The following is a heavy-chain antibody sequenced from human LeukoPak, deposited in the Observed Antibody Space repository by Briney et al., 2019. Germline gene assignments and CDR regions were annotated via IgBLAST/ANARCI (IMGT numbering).Heavy chain of an antibody. CDR1: GGSISSYY. Sequence: PSETLSLTCTVSGGSISSYYWSWIRQPPGKGLEWIGYIYYSGSTNYNPSLRSRVTISIDTSKNQFSLKLTSVTAADTAVYYCARRSSRDYWYFDLWGRGTLVTVSS. J-gene: IGHJ2*01. CDR2: IYYSGST. V-gene: IGHV4-59*01. CDR3: ARRSSRDYWYFDL. D-gene: IGHD6-13*01.